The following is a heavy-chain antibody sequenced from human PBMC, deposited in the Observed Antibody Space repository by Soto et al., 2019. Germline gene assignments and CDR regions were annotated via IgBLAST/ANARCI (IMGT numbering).Heavy chain of an antibody. V-gene: IGHV2-5*02. CDR1: GFPLRTSGVG. CDR3: AHRSLGVLLDY. Sequence: SGATLVNPTQTLTLTCTFSGFPLRTSGVGVGWIRQPPGKALEWLALIYWDDDKRYSPSLKSRLTITKDTSKNQVVLTMTNMDPVDTATYYCAHRSLGVLLDYWGQGTLVTVSS. J-gene: IGHJ4*02. D-gene: IGHD3-16*01. CDR2: IYWDDDK.